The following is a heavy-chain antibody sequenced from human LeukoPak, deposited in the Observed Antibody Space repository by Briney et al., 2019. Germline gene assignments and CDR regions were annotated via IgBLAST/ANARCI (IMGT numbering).Heavy chain of an antibody. CDR1: GYTFTGYY. J-gene: IGHJ4*02. CDR2: INPHSGDT. V-gene: IGHV1-2*02. D-gene: IGHD6-19*01. Sequence: ASVKVSCKASGYTFTGYYIHWVRQAPGQGLEWVGWINPHSGDTNYAQNFQGRVTMTRDTSIGTAYLELSRLRSDDTAVYYCARVLYSSGWYDGDYWGQGTLVTVSS. CDR3: ARVLYSSGWYDGDY.